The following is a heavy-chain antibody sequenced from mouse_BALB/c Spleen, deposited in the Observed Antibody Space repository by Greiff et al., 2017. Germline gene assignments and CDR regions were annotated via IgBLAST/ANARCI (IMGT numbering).Heavy chain of an antibody. CDR1: GYTFTSYW. CDR3: TRGDYGGSRAWFAY. D-gene: IGHD1-1*01. V-gene: IGHV1-69*02. Sequence: QVQLQQPGAELVRPGASVKLSCKASGYTFTSYWINWVKQRPGQGLEWIGNIYPSDSYTNYNQKFKDKATLTVDKSSSTAYMQLSSPTSEDSAVYYCTRGDYGGSRAWFAYWGQGTLVTVSA. CDR2: IYPSDSYT. J-gene: IGHJ3*01.